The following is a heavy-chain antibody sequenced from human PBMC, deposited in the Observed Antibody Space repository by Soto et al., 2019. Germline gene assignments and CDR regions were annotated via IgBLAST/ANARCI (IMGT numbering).Heavy chain of an antibody. CDR3: ARWAGNWLNCASEI. CDR2: IIPILGIT. D-gene: IGHD1-1*01. CDR1: GDTFSSYT. J-gene: IGHJ3*02. V-gene: IGHV1-69*02. Sequence: SVKVSCKASGDTFSSYTISWVRQAPGQGLEWMGRIIPILGITNYAQKFQGRVTITADKSTSTAYMELSSLRSEDTAVYYCARWAGNWLNCASEIWGQGKMVT.